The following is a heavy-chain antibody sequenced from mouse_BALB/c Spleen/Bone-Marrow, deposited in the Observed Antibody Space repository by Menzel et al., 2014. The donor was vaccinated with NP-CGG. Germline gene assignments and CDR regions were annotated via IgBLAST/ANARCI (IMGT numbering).Heavy chain of an antibody. Sequence: VQLQQSGPQLVRPGASVKISCTVSGYSFTSYWMHWVKQRPGQGLEWIGMIDPSDSETRLNQTFKDKATLTVDKSSSTAYVHLNIPTPELSAVYYCARSRLRRTFYAMDYWGQGTSVTVSS. CDR2: IDPSDSET. D-gene: IGHD2-4*01. V-gene: IGHV1S126*01. CDR1: GYSFTSYW. J-gene: IGHJ4*01. CDR3: ARSRLRRTFYAMDY.